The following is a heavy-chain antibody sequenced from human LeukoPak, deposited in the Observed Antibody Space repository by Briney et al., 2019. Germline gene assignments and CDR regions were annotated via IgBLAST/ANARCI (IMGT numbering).Heavy chain of an antibody. CDR2: IIPILGIA. J-gene: IGHJ4*02. V-gene: IGHV1-69*04. CDR3: ARNSGEYYFDY. Sequence: GASVKVSCKASGGTFSSYAISWVRQAPGQGLEWMGRIIPILGIANYAQKFQGRVTITADKSTSTAYMELSSLRSEDTAVYYCARNSGEYYFDYWGQGTLVTVSS. CDR1: GGTFSSYA. D-gene: IGHD3-10*01.